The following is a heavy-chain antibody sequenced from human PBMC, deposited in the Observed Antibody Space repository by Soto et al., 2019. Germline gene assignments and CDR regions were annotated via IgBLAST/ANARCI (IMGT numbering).Heavy chain of an antibody. D-gene: IGHD6-19*01. V-gene: IGHV4-4*02. CDR1: GGSISSSNG. J-gene: IGHJ4*02. Sequence: QGKLKEWGPGLLKPSGTLSLTCAFSGGSISSSNGWSWVRQPQGKGREGIGEIYHSGSTNYNPSLKSRVTISVDKSKNQFSLKLSSVTAADTAVYYCATSSSGWYPPYWGQGTLVTVSS. CDR3: ATSSSGWYPPY. CDR2: IYHSGST.